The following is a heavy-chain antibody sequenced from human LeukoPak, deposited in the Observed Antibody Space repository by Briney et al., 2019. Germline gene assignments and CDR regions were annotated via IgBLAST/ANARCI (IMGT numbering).Heavy chain of an antibody. Sequence: GSLRLSCAASGFTFSNAWMGWVRQAPGKGLEWVGRIKSRTDGGTADYAAPVKGRFTISRDDSKNTLYLQMNSLKIEDTAVYYCTKPDLLWFGEDVWGQGTTVTVSS. CDR3: TKPDLLWFGEDV. CDR1: GFTFSNAW. V-gene: IGHV3-15*01. D-gene: IGHD3-10*01. CDR2: IKSRTDGGTA. J-gene: IGHJ6*02.